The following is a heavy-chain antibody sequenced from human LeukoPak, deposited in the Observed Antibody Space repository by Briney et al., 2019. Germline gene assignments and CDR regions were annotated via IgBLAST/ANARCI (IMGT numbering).Heavy chain of an antibody. CDR2: IYYSGST. J-gene: IGHJ4*02. Sequence: SETLSLTCTVSGGSISSYYWSWIRQPPGKGLEWIGYIYYSGSTNYNPSLKSRVTISVDTSKNQFSLKLSSVTAADTAVYYCARHEGARVAYYFDYWGQGTLVTVSS. V-gene: IGHV4-59*08. CDR3: ARHEGARVAYYFDY. D-gene: IGHD3-3*02. CDR1: GGSISSYY.